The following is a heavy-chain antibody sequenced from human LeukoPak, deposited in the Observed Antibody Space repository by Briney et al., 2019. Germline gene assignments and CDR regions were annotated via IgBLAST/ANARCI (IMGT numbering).Heavy chain of an antibody. Sequence: PGRSLRLSCAASGFTFSSYGMHWVRQAPGKGLEWVAVISYDGSNKYYADSVKGRFTISRDNSKNTLYLQMNSLRAEDTAVYYCAKDRSYDYVWGSYSDYWGQGTLVTVSS. V-gene: IGHV3-30*18. CDR2: ISYDGSNK. J-gene: IGHJ4*02. D-gene: IGHD3-16*01. CDR3: AKDRSYDYVWGSYSDY. CDR1: GFTFSSYG.